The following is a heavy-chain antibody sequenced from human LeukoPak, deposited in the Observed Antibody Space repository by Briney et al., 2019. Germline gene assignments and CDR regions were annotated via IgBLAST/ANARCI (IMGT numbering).Heavy chain of an antibody. CDR3: ARNYAMDV. V-gene: IGHV1-8*01. CDR2: VSPNSGNT. Sequence: ASVKVSCNASGYTFTSYDINWVRQASGQGLEWMGWVSPNSGNTGYAQKFQGRVTMTRNTSINTAYMELSSLRSEDMAVYYCARNYAMDVWGQGTTVTVSS. CDR1: GYTFTSYD. J-gene: IGHJ6*02.